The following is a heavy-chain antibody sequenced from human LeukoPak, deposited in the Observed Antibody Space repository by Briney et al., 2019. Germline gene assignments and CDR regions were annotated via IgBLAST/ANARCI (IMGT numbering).Heavy chain of an antibody. V-gene: IGHV3-23*01. D-gene: IGHD6-6*01. CDR1: GFTLRNYA. CDR2: ADGSGAST. CDR3: AKDRPTGFDY. Sequence: GGSLRLSCTASGFTLRNYAMSWVRQAPGKGRVGISAADGSGASTYYADSVRGRFAVSRHNSKNTLYLQMSNLRAEDKAVYYCAKDRPTGFDYWGQGTLVTVSS. J-gene: IGHJ4*02.